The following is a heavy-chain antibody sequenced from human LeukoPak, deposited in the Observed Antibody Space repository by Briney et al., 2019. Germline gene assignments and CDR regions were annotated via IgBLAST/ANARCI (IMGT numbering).Heavy chain of an antibody. CDR2: IIPIFGTA. CDR1: GGTFSSYA. D-gene: IGHD3-3*01. CDR3: ARGRPYEGPFDY. V-gene: IGHV1-69*05. Sequence: ASVKVSCKASGGTFSSYAISWVRQAPGQGLEWMGGIIPIFGTANYAQKFQGRVTITRETSASTAYMELSSLRSEDTAVYYCARGRPYEGPFDYWGQGTLVTVSS. J-gene: IGHJ4*02.